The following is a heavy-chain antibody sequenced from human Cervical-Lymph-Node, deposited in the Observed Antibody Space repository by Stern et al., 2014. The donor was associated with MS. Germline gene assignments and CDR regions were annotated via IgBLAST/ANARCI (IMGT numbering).Heavy chain of an antibody. CDR1: GDTLSRYA. CDR3: ASSYSGWDNPYHFYGMDV. CDR2: IIPISRKE. J-gene: IGHJ6*02. D-gene: IGHD6-19*01. Sequence: QVQLGQSGAEVKKPGSSVKVSCKASGDTLSRYAISWVRQAPGQGLQWMGGIIPISRKEIYAQKFQGRVKLIADESTSTAYMELSILRSEDAAVYYCASSYSGWDNPYHFYGMDVWGQGTTVTVSS. V-gene: IGHV1-69*01.